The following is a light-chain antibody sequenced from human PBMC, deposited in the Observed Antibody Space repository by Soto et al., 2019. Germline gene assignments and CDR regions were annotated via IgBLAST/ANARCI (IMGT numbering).Light chain of an antibody. CDR2: EVS. CDR3: SSYTSSSTLVV. J-gene: IGLJ2*01. CDR1: SRDVGGYNY. V-gene: IGLV2-14*01. Sequence: QSALTQPASVSGSPGQSITISCTGTSRDVGGYNYVSWYQQHPGKAPKLMIYEVSNRPSGVSDRFSGSKSGNTASLTISGLQAEDESDYYCSSYTSSSTLVVFGGATKLTVL.